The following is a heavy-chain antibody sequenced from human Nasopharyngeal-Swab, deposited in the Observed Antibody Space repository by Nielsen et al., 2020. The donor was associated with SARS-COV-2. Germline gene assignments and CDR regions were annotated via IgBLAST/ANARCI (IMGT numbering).Heavy chain of an antibody. D-gene: IGHD3-22*01. J-gene: IGHJ4*02. CDR3: ARFYDNSGYLDY. Sequence: GGSLRLSCVASGFSFSVHSMTWVRQAPGKGLEWISFISSTSLTMYYADSVKGRFTISRDNAQNSLYLQMSSLRVEDTAVYYCARFYDNSGYLDYWGQGTVVTVSS. CDR2: ISSTSLTM. V-gene: IGHV3-48*04. CDR1: GFSFSVHS.